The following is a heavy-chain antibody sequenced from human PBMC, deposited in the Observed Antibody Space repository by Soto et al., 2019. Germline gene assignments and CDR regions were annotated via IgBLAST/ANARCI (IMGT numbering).Heavy chain of an antibody. Sequence: GGSLRLSCAASGFIFSNYAVAWVRQAPGKGLEWVSFISGSGVDTYYADSVKGRFTISRDNSRNTLYLQMNSLRADDTATYYCAKDQGDGTYFYGSGSLQSFDHWGQGTLVTVSS. CDR1: GFIFSNYA. CDR3: AKDQGDGTYFYGSGSLQSFDH. J-gene: IGHJ4*02. V-gene: IGHV3-23*01. CDR2: ISGSGVDT. D-gene: IGHD3-10*01.